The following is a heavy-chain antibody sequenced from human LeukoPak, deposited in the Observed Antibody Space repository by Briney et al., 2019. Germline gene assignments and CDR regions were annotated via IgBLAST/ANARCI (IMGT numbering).Heavy chain of an antibody. CDR3: ARVLGYSRVDV. J-gene: IGHJ6*04. D-gene: IGHD2-15*01. Sequence: SETLSLTCAVSGYSISSGYYWGWIRQPPEQGLEWIGSIYHSGRTHYNPSLKSRVTISVDTSKNQFSLKLSSVTAADTAVYYCARVLGYSRVDVWGKGTTVTVSS. CDR2: IYHSGRT. CDR1: GYSISSGYY. V-gene: IGHV4-38-2*01.